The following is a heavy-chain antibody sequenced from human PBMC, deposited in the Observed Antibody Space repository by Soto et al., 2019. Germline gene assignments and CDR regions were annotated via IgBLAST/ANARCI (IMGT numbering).Heavy chain of an antibody. J-gene: IGHJ3*02. CDR1: GFTFSSYS. D-gene: IGHD2-8*01. CDR2: ISSSSSYI. CDR3: ASGRSQYLLYYHACDI. V-gene: IGHV3-21*01. Sequence: EVQLVESGGGLVKPGGSLRLSCAASGFTFSSYSMNWVRQAPGKGLEWVSSISSSSSYIYYADSVKGRFTISRDNAKNSLYLQMNSLRAEYTAVYYCASGRSQYLLYYHACDIWGQGTMVTVSS.